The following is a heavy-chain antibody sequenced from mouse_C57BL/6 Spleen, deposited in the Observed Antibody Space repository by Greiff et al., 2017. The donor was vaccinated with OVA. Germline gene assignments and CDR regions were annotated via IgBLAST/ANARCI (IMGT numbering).Heavy chain of an antibody. CDR2: ISGGGGNT. D-gene: IGHD3-3*01. CDR1: GFTFSSYT. CDR3: ARHEGDYYLDY. J-gene: IGHJ2*01. Sequence: EVHLVESGGGLVKPGGSLKLSCAASGFTFSSYTMSWVRQTPERRLEWVATISGGGGNTYYPDSVKGRFTISRDNAKNTLYLQMSSLRSEDTALYYCARHEGDYYLDYWGQGTTLTVSS. V-gene: IGHV5-9*01.